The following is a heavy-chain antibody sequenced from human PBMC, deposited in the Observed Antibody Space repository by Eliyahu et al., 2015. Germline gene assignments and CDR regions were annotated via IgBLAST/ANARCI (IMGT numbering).Heavy chain of an antibody. J-gene: IGHJ5*02. CDR1: GYFFTDXY. Sequence: QVLLAQSGAEVKXPGTSVTVSXATSGYFFTDXYLHWVRQAPGQGLEWMGWINPNTGDTDYARKFRGRVTLTTDTSMKTAYMEMIRLTSDDTAIYYCARRTQGQMGWYDPWGQGTLVIVSS. V-gene: IGHV1-2*02. CDR3: ARRTQGQMGWYDP. D-gene: IGHD5-24*01. CDR2: INPNTGDT.